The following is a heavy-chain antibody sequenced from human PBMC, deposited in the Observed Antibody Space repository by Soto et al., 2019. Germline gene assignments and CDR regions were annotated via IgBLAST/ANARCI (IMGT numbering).Heavy chain of an antibody. V-gene: IGHV1-46*01. D-gene: IGHD2-15*01. J-gene: IGHJ4*02. Sequence: GASVKVSCKASGYTFTSYYTHWVRQAPGQGLEWMGIINPSSGSTNYAQKFQGRVTMTRDTSTSTVYMELSSLRSEDTAVYYCADCSGGSCPYWGQGTLVTVSS. CDR3: ADCSGGSCPY. CDR1: GYTFTSYY. CDR2: INPSSGST.